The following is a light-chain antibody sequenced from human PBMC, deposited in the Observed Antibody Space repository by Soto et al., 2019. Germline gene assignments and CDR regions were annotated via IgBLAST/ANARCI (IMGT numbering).Light chain of an antibody. CDR1: QSIGVW. CDR3: QQYDISSGT. Sequence: IHMTHSPSTLSSSFGYRVTITFRASQSIGVWLAWYQQKPGRAPKLLIYDASTLQRGVPSRFSGSGSGTEFTLNISSLQPEDFATYYCQQYDISSGTFGQGAKV. J-gene: IGKJ1*01. CDR2: DAS. V-gene: IGKV1-5*01.